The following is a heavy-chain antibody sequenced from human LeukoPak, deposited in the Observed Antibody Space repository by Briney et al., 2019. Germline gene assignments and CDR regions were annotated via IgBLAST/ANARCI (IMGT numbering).Heavy chain of an antibody. D-gene: IGHD6-13*01. CDR3: ARGPTSSSWYLYNWFDP. CDR1: GGSISSSSYY. Sequence: SETLSLTCTVSGGSISSSSYYWGWIRQPPGKGLEWIGSIYYSGSTYYNPSLKSRVTISVDTSKNQFSLKLSSVTAADTAVYYCARGPTSSSWYLYNWFDPWGQGTLVTVSS. J-gene: IGHJ5*02. V-gene: IGHV4-39*07. CDR2: IYYSGST.